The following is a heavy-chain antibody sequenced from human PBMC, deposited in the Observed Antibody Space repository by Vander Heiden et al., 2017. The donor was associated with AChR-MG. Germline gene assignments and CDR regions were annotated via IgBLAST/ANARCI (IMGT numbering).Heavy chain of an antibody. CDR2: ISPIFDTA. D-gene: IGHD3-10*01. CDR1: GDTFSTYS. CDR3: ARGHYDGAETHTRYYYYREV. J-gene: IGHJ6*03. V-gene: IGHV1-69*01. Sequence: QVQLVQSGAEVKKPGSSVKVSCKTSGDTFSTYSISWVRQAPGQGLEWMGGISPIFDTANNAQKFQGRVTITADEATSTAYMELSSLRSEDTAVYYCARGHYDGAETHTRYYYYREVWGEGTKGTVS.